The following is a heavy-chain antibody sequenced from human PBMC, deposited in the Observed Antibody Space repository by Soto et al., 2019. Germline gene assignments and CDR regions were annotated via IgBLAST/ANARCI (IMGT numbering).Heavy chain of an antibody. CDR3: AHIIPYSSRWYETDYYGMDV. CDR2: IYWNDDK. V-gene: IGHV2-5*01. Sequence: QITLKESGPTLVKPTQTLTLTCTFSGFSLSTSGVGVGWIRQPPGKALEWLALIYWNDDKRYSPSLKSRLTITKDTSKNQVVLTMTNMDPVDTATYYCAHIIPYSSRWYETDYYGMDVWGQGTTVTVSS. J-gene: IGHJ6*02. CDR1: GFSLSTSGVG. D-gene: IGHD6-13*01.